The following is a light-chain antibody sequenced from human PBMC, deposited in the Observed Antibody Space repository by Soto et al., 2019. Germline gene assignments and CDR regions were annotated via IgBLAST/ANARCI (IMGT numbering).Light chain of an antibody. J-gene: IGLJ2*01. V-gene: IGLV2-14*01. CDR1: SDDVGGHNY. CDR2: DVS. Sequence: QSVLTQPASVSGSPGQSITISCTGTSDDVGGHNYVSWYQQHPGKAPKLIIYDVSNRPSGVSNRFSGSKSVNTASLTISGLQAEDEADYYSSSYASSSTVVFGGGTQLTVL. CDR3: SSYASSSTVV.